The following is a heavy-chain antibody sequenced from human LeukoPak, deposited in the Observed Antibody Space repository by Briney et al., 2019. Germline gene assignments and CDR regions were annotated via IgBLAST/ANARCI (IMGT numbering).Heavy chain of an antibody. CDR2: ISGSGGST. V-gene: IGHV3-23*01. Sequence: GGSLRLSCAAPGFTFGSYALSWVRQAPGKGLEWVSAISGSGGSTYYADSVKGRFTISRDNSKNTLYLQMNSLRAEDTAVYYCAKTPSGSYYPGYFDYWGQGTLVTVSS. CDR1: GFTFGSYA. CDR3: AKTPSGSYYPGYFDY. D-gene: IGHD1-26*01. J-gene: IGHJ4*02.